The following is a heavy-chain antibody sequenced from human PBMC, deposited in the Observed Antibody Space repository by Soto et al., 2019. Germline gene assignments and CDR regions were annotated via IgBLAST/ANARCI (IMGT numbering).Heavy chain of an antibody. CDR3: ATLSTQFDR. J-gene: IGHJ5*02. CDR1: GLTFSDYY. D-gene: IGHD1-1*01. V-gene: IGHV3-11*01. Sequence: MQLVESGGGLVQPGGSLRLSCAGSGLTFSDYYMSWIRQAPGMGLEWVSYISGSGNSIYYADSVKGRFTISRDNAKNSLYLQMNSLRVEDTAVYYCATLSTQFDRWGQGNLVTVSS. CDR2: ISGSGNSI.